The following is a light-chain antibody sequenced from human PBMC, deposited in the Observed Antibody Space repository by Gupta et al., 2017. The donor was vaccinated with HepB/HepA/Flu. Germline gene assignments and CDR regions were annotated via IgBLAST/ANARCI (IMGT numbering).Light chain of an antibody. CDR2: GAS. CDR3: QDLGY. J-gene: IGKJ2*01. V-gene: IGKV3-15*01. Sequence: DIVMTQSPATLSVSPGERVTLSCRASQSVRTNLAWYQHKPGQSPRLLIHGASIRATGIPPRFSGSGFGTECALTISSLQPEDLGVYYCQDLGYFGQGTKLEIK. CDR1: QSVRTN.